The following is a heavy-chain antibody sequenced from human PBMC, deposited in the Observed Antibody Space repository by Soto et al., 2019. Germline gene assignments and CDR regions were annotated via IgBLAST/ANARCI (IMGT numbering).Heavy chain of an antibody. Sequence: EVQLLESGGGLVQPGGSLRLSCTASGFTFSTYGMSWVRQAPGKGLEWVSSLSGGGTTTYYIDSVKGRFTISRDNSRNSLSRQLNSLTTEDMGIYYCAKDISFDTGAYNYWGQGIRVAVPS. CDR3: AKDISFDTGAYNY. CDR1: GFTFSTYG. D-gene: IGHD2-8*02. V-gene: IGHV3-23*01. CDR2: LSGGGTTT. J-gene: IGHJ4*02.